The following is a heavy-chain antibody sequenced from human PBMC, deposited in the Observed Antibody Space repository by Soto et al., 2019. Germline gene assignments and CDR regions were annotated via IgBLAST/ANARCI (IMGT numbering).Heavy chain of an antibody. CDR2: IYYSGST. CDR3: AKGLRYFDWAPMDV. CDR1: GGSISSYY. V-gene: IGHV4-59*01. Sequence: TLSLTCTVSGGSISSYYWSWIRQPPGKGLEWIGYIYYSGSTNYNPSLKSRVTISVDTSKNQFSLKLSSVTAADTAVYYCAKGLRYFDWAPMDVWGQGTTVTVSS. J-gene: IGHJ6*02. D-gene: IGHD3-9*01.